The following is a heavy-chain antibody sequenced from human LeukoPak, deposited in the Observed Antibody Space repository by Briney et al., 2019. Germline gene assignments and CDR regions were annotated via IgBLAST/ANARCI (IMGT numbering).Heavy chain of an antibody. J-gene: IGHJ4*02. CDR2: IYYSGST. D-gene: IGHD1-26*01. Sequence: PSETLSLTCAVYGGSFSGYYWSWIRQPPGKGLEWIGSIYYSGSTYYNPSLKSRVTISVDTSKNQFSLKLSSVTAADTAMYFCAREEMPGKLDYWGQGTLVTVSS. CDR1: GGSFSGYY. CDR3: AREEMPGKLDY. V-gene: IGHV4-34*01.